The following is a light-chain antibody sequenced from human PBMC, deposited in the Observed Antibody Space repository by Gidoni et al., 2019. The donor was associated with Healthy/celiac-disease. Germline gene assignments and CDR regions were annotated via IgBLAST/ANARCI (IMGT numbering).Light chain of an antibody. Sequence: DIQMTQSPSSLSASVGDRVTITCRASQSISSYLNWYQQKPGKAPKLLIYAASSLQSGVPSRFSGSGSGTDFTLTISSLQPEDFATYYCQQSHSTPWTFXQXTKVEIK. V-gene: IGKV1-39*01. CDR2: AAS. CDR1: QSISSY. CDR3: QQSHSTPWT. J-gene: IGKJ1*01.